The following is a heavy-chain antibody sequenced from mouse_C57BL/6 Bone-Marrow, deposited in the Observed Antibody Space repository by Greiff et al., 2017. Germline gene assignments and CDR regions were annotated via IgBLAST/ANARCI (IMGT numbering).Heavy chain of an antibody. CDR1: GYTFTSYW. V-gene: IGHV1-59*01. Sequence: QVQLQPGAELVRPGTSVKLSCKASGYTFTSYWMHWVKQRPGQGLEWIGVIDPSDSYTNYNQKFKGKATLTVDTSSSTAYMQLSSLTSEDSAVYYCARRGDGYDGAWFAYWGQGTLVTVSA. D-gene: IGHD2-2*01. J-gene: IGHJ3*01. CDR3: ARRGDGYDGAWFAY. CDR2: IDPSDSYT.